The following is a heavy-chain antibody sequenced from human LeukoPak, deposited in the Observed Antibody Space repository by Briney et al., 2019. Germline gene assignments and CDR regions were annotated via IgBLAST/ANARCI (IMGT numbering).Heavy chain of an antibody. D-gene: IGHD4-17*01. CDR2: IRYDGSNK. CDR1: GFTFSSYG. Sequence: GGSLRLSCAASGFTFSSYGMHWVRQAPGKGLEWVAFIRYDGSNKYYADSVKGRFTISRDNSKNSLYLQMNSLRAEDTAVYYCARGFDDYGDWYFDYWGQGTLVTVSS. J-gene: IGHJ4*02. V-gene: IGHV3-30*02. CDR3: ARGFDDYGDWYFDY.